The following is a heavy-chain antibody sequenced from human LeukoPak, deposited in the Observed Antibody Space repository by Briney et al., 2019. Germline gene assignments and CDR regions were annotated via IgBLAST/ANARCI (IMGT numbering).Heavy chain of an antibody. D-gene: IGHD6-19*01. V-gene: IGHV3-73*01. CDR2: IRSKPNNYAT. CDR1: GFAFSRPA. CDR3: ANRRWLVSSFDY. Sequence: AGSLTLSCAASGFAFSRPAMHWLRQAPGKGLEWVGSIRSKPNNYATTYSASVEGRFTISRDDSKNMTFLQMNSLQAEDTAVYYCANRRWLVSSFDYWGQGTLVTVSS. J-gene: IGHJ4*02.